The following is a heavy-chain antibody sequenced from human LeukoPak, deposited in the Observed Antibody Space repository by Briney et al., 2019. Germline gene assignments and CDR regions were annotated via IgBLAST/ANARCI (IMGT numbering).Heavy chain of an antibody. CDR1: GGSISSYY. Sequence: SETLSLTCTVSGGSISSYYWSWMRQPPGKGLEWIGYIYYSGRTNYNPSLKSRVIMSVDTSKNQFSLRLSSVTAADTAVYYCARGTGVAVAGNYWGQGTLVTVSS. D-gene: IGHD6-19*01. J-gene: IGHJ4*02. V-gene: IGHV4-59*08. CDR2: IYYSGRT. CDR3: ARGTGVAVAGNY.